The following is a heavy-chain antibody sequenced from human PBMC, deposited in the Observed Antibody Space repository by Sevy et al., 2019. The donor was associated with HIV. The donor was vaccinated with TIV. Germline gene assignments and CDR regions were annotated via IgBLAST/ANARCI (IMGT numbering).Heavy chain of an antibody. CDR3: ASHYYDSTGYYYPLDY. CDR2: ISYDGNNK. CDR1: GFTFSNYA. J-gene: IGHJ4*02. V-gene: IGHV3-30*04. D-gene: IGHD3-22*01. Sequence: GGSLRLSCTASGFTFSNYAMYWVRQAPGKGLEWVAVISYDGNNKDYADSVKGRFIISRDNSKNTLYLQMNSLRADDTAVYYCASHYYDSTGYYYPLDYWGQGTLVTVSS.